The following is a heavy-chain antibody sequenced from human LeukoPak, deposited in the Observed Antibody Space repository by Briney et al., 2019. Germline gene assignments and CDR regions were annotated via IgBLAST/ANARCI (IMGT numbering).Heavy chain of an antibody. Sequence: PGGSLRLSCAASGFTVSSNYMSWVRQAPGKGLEWVSVIYSGGGTYYADSVKGRFTISRDNSKNTLYLQMNSLRAEDTAVYYCARTGLRRSSLDPWGQGTLVTVSS. D-gene: IGHD5-12*01. CDR1: GFTVSSNY. CDR2: IYSGGGT. V-gene: IGHV3-53*01. CDR3: ARTGLRRSSLDP. J-gene: IGHJ5*02.